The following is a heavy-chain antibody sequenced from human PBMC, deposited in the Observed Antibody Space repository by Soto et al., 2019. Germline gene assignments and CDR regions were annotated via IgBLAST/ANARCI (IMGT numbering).Heavy chain of an antibody. V-gene: IGHV1-18*01. Sequence: GASVKVSRKSSGYTFTSYGISLVRQAPGQGLEWMGWISAYNGNTNYAQKLQGRVTMTTDTSTSTAYMELRSLRSDDTAVYYCARDTGYIAAAGSNYYYYGMDVWGQGTPVTVSS. CDR3: ARDTGYIAAAGSNYYYYGMDV. CDR2: ISAYNGNT. CDR1: GYTFTSYG. D-gene: IGHD6-13*01. J-gene: IGHJ6*01.